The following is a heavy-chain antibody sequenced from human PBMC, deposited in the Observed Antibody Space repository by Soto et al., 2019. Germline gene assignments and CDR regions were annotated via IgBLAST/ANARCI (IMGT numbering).Heavy chain of an antibody. Sequence: SETLSLTCAVSGDSISRGYHWAWIRQPPTKGLEWIASIYHTGTTYYNPSLTSRVTISVDTSENQFSLRLTSVTAADTAVYYCVTVNLVGAAYYFDYWGPGTLVTVSS. CDR2: IYHTGTT. CDR1: GDSISRGYH. J-gene: IGHJ4*02. V-gene: IGHV4-38-2*01. CDR3: VTVNLVGAAYYFDY. D-gene: IGHD1-26*01.